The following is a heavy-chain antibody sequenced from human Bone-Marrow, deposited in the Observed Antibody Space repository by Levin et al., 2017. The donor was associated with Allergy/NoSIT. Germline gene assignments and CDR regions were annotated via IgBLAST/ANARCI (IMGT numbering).Heavy chain of an antibody. V-gene: IGHV4-34*01. CDR2: INHSGST. J-gene: IGHJ3*02. Sequence: SETLSLTCAVYGGSFSGYYWSWIRQPPGKGLEWIGEINHSGSTNYNPSLKSRVTISVDTSKNQFSLKLSSVTAADTAVYYCARVIATTVNHDAFDIWGQGTMVTVSS. CDR3: ARVIATTVNHDAFDI. CDR1: GGSFSGYY. D-gene: IGHD4-17*01.